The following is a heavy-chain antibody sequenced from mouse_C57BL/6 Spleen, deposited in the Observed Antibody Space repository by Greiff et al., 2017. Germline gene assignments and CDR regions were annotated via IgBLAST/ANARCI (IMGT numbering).Heavy chain of an antibody. CDR1: GYTFTDYY. D-gene: IGHD2-3*01. CDR2: INPYNGGT. V-gene: IGHV1-19*01. Sequence: EVQRVESGPVLVKPGASVKMSCKASGYTFTDYYMNWVKQSHGKSLEWIGVINPYNGGTSYNQKFKGKATLTVDKSSSTAYMELNSLTSEDSAVYYCARGHDGYYVYYAMDYWGQGTSVTVSS. J-gene: IGHJ4*01. CDR3: ARGHDGYYVYYAMDY.